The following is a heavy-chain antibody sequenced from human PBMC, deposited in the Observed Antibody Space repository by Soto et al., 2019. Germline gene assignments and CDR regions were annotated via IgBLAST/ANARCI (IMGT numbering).Heavy chain of an antibody. V-gene: IGHV3-73*01. CDR2: IRSKANSYAT. Sequence: GGSLRLSCAASGFTFSGSAMHWVRQASGKGLEWVGRIRSKANSYATAYAASVKGRFTISRDDSKNTAYLQMNSLKTEDTAVYYCTRSFSVYFDWLPAYNWFDPWGQGTLVTVSS. J-gene: IGHJ5*02. D-gene: IGHD3-9*01. CDR3: TRSFSVYFDWLPAYNWFDP. CDR1: GFTFSGSA.